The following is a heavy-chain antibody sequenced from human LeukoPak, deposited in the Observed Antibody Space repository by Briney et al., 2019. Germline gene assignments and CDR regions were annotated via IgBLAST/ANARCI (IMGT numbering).Heavy chain of an antibody. CDR2: INHSGST. CDR1: GGSFSGYY. CDR3: ARAVSPDYYYDSSGSRYYFDY. J-gene: IGHJ4*02. Sequence: SETLSLTCAVYGGSFSGYYWSWIRQPPGKGLEWIGEINHSGSTNYNPSLKSRVTISVDTSKNQFSLKLSSVTAADTAVYYCARAVSPDYYYDSSGSRYYFDYWGQGTLVTVSS. D-gene: IGHD3-22*01. V-gene: IGHV4-34*01.